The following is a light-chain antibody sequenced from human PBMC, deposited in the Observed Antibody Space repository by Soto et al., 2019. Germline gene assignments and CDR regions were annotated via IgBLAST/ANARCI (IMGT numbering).Light chain of an antibody. Sequence: QSALTQSASVSGSPGQSITISCTGTSSDVGGYKYVSWYQQHPGKAPKLMIYEVTNRPSGVSTRFSGSKSGNTASLTISGLQAEDEADYYCTSYTTTNTVIFGGGTKLTVL. CDR3: TSYTTTNTVI. CDR1: SSDVGGYKY. J-gene: IGLJ2*01. CDR2: EVT. V-gene: IGLV2-14*01.